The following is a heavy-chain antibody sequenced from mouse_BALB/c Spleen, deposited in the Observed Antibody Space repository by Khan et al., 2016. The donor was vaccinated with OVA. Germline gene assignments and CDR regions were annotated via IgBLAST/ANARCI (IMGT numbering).Heavy chain of an antibody. CDR3: ADHLTGSFSD. Sequence: EVELVESGGDLVKPGGSLKLSCAASGFTFSSYSMSWVRQTPDKRLEWVASISSGGDYTYYPDSVKGRFTISRDNAKTTLYLQMSDLQSEDTAMYYCADHLTGSFSDWGQWTLVTVSA. CDR2: ISSGGDYT. D-gene: IGHD4-1*01. V-gene: IGHV5-6*01. CDR1: GFTFSSYS. J-gene: IGHJ3*01.